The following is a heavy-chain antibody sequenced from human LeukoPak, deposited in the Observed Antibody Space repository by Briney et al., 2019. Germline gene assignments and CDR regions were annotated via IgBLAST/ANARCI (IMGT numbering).Heavy chain of an antibody. CDR2: IYRGGST. V-gene: IGHV3-66*01. Sequence: GGSLRLSCAAPGFNVSSNYMSWGRQAPGKGLEWVSVIYRGGSTYYAGSVKGGFIISRDNSENTLYLQMSSLRTEDTGAYYCARVGNSNRYGMDVWGQGTTVTVSS. J-gene: IGHJ6*02. CDR1: GFNVSSNY. CDR3: ARVGNSNRYGMDV. D-gene: IGHD4-23*01.